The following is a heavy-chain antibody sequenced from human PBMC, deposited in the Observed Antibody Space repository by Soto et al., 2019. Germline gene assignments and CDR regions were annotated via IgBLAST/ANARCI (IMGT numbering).Heavy chain of an antibody. J-gene: IGHJ4*02. Sequence: GGSLRLSCAASGFTFSSYAMSWVRQAPGKGLEWVSAILAGGGNTYHVDAVKGRFTISRDNSKNTLYLRMNSLRAEDTAVYYCARDVIAYCSSTSCYGGPDYWGQGTLVTVSS. CDR1: GFTFSSYA. CDR2: ILAGGGNT. D-gene: IGHD2-2*01. V-gene: IGHV3-23*01. CDR3: ARDVIAYCSSTSCYGGPDY.